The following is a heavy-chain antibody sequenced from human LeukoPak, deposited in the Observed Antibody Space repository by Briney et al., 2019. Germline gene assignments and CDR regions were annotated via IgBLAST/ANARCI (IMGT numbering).Heavy chain of an antibody. D-gene: IGHD3-16*01. V-gene: IGHV3-33*01. J-gene: IGHJ4*02. CDR1: GFTFSSYG. Sequence: GGSLILSCAASGFTFSSYGMHWVRQAPGRGLEGVAIVWYDGSKKYYSDSVKGRFTISRDNSQNTLYLQMNSLRAEDTAVYYCARGGSYYDYWGQGTLVTVSS. CDR2: VWYDGSKK. CDR3: ARGGSYYDY.